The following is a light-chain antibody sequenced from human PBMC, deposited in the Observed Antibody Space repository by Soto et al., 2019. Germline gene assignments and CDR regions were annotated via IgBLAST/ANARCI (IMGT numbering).Light chain of an antibody. CDR1: QSVSSN. CDR3: QQYGTAPWT. V-gene: IGKV3-20*01. Sequence: EIVLTQTPATLSVSPVERATLSCMASQSVSSNLAWYQQKPGQAPRLLIYGAYNRATGIPDRFSGSGSGTDFTLTISRLEPEDFAVYYCQQYGTAPWTFGQGTKVDIK. CDR2: GAY. J-gene: IGKJ1*01.